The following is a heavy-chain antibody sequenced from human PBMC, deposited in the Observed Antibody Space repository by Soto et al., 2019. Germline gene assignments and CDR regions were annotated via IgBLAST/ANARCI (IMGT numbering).Heavy chain of an antibody. V-gene: IGHV1-69*01. CDR2: IIPFFNTP. CDR3: ARESAYGGNPLAFDY. D-gene: IGHD1-26*01. CDR1: GDTFSSYA. Sequence: QEQLVQSGAEVKKPGSSVKVSCKASGDTFSSYAISWVRQAPGQGLDWMGGIIPFFNTPNYAQKFQGRVTITADASTSTAYMELSSLRSEDTATYYCARESAYGGNPLAFDYWGQGTLVTVSS. J-gene: IGHJ4*02.